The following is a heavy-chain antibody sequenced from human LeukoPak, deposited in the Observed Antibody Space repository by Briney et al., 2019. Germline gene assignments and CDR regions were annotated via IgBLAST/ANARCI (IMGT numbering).Heavy chain of an antibody. CDR1: GYTFTDYC. CDR2: VNPKSGAT. CDR3: ARAYEYGWFDP. V-gene: IGHV1-2*02. D-gene: IGHD4/OR15-4a*01. J-gene: IGHJ5*02. Sequence: ASVRVSCKTSGYTFTDYCLHWLRQAPGQGLEWMGWVNPKSGATNYAQRFQGRVTMTWQTSISTGNMELSSLRSDDTAVYYCARAYEYGWFDPWGQGTLVTVSS.